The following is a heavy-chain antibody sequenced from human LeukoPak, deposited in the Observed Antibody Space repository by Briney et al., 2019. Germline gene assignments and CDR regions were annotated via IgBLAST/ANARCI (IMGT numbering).Heavy chain of an antibody. J-gene: IGHJ3*02. Sequence: SETLSLTCAVYGGSFSGYYWSWIRQPPGKGLEWIGYIYYSGSTNYNPSLKSRVTISVDTSKNQFSLKLSSVTAADTAVYYCARGGNWYDAFDIWGQGTMVTVSS. V-gene: IGHV4-59*08. D-gene: IGHD1-1*01. CDR2: IYYSGST. CDR3: ARGGNWYDAFDI. CDR1: GGSFSGYY.